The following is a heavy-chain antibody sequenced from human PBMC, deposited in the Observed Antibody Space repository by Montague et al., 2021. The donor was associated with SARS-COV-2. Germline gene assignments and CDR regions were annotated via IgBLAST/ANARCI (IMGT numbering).Heavy chain of an antibody. D-gene: IGHD3-9*01. CDR2: IDWDDDK. J-gene: IGHJ6*02. CDR3: ARTHYDILPGYYYDMDV. V-gene: IGHV2-70*11. CDR1: GFSLSTSGMC. Sequence: PALVTPTQTLTLICTFYGFSLSTSGMCVSWIRQPPGKALEWLARIDWDDDKYYSTSLKTRLTISKDTSKNQVVLTMTNMDPVDTATYYCARTHYDILPGYYYDMDVWGQGTTVTVSS.